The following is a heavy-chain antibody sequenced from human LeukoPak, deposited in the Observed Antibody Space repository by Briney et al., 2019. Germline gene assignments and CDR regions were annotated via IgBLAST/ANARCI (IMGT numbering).Heavy chain of an antibody. CDR1: GGSISSSNW. CDR2: IYHSRST. Sequence: SETLSLTCAVSGGSISSSNWWSWVRQPPGRGLEWIGEIYHSRSTNYNPSLKSRVTISVDKSKNQFSLKLSSVTAADTAVYYCARELDYYGSGSYGYWGQGTLVTVSS. J-gene: IGHJ4*02. CDR3: ARELDYYGSGSYGY. V-gene: IGHV4-4*02. D-gene: IGHD3-10*01.